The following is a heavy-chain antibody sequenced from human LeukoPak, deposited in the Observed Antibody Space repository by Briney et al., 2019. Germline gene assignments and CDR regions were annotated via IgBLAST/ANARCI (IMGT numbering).Heavy chain of an antibody. Sequence: PGGSLRLSCVVSGFTFSSHAMCWVCQAPGRGLEWVSSIDISGDSTSYADSVKGRFTISRDNSKNTLLLQMDSLRAEDSAIYYCANEIRPNDYWGQGTLVTVSS. CDR3: ANEIRPNDY. V-gene: IGHV3-23*05. CDR2: IDISGDST. J-gene: IGHJ4*02. D-gene: IGHD4/OR15-4a*01. CDR1: GFTFSSHA.